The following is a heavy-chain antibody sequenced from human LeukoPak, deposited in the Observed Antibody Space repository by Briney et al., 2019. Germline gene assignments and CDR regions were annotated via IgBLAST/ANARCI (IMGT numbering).Heavy chain of an antibody. D-gene: IGHD1-26*01. CDR3: ARAGDSGNLA. CDR1: GYTFTGYY. J-gene: IGHJ5*02. V-gene: IGHV1-2*02. CDR2: INPNSGGT. Sequence: ASVKVSCKASGYTFTGYYMHWVRQAPEQGLEWMGWINPNSGGTNYAQDFHGRVTMTRDTSISTAYMELSRLRSDDTAVYHCARAGDSGNLAWGQGTLVTVSS.